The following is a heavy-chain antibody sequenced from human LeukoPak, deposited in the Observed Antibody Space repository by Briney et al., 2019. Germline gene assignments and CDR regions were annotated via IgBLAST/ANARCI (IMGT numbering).Heavy chain of an antibody. CDR1: GCTLSSYA. V-gene: IGHV3-23*01. J-gene: IGHJ4*02. CDR2: ISGSGGST. Sequence: GCCLTLSSAGCGCTLSSYAVGWVSPSAGAGRGFGSAISGSGGSTYYAYSVKGRFTISRDNSKNTLYLQMNSLRAEDTAVYYCAKDRYSYGSYYFDSWGQGTLVTVSS. D-gene: IGHD5-18*01. CDR3: AKDRYSYGSYYFDS.